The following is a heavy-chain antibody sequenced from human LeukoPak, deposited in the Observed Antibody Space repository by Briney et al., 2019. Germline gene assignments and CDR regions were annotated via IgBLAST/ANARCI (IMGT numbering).Heavy chain of an antibody. CDR1: GFTFSSYA. J-gene: IGHJ4*02. Sequence: PGGSLRLSCAASGFTFSSYAMHWVRQAPGKRLEWVAVISYDGSNKYYADSVKGRFTISRDNSKNTLYLQMNSLRAEDTAVYYCAGVVERHLDYWGQGTLVTVSS. V-gene: IGHV3-30-3*01. CDR2: ISYDGSNK. CDR3: AGVVERHLDY. D-gene: IGHD1-1*01.